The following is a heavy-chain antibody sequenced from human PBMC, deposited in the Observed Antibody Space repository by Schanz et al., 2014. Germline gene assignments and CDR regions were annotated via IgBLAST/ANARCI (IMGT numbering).Heavy chain of an antibody. CDR2: ISGSGAGT. Sequence: EVQLLESGGGLVQPGGSLRLSCAASGFTFSSYAMSWVRQAPGKGLEWVSAISGSGAGTFYADSVKGRFTIARDNSENTLYLQMNSLRSEDAGMYYCARREPVAGLDYWGRGALVTVSS. D-gene: IGHD1-26*01. CDR1: GFTFSSYA. CDR3: ARREPVAGLDY. J-gene: IGHJ4*02. V-gene: IGHV3-23*01.